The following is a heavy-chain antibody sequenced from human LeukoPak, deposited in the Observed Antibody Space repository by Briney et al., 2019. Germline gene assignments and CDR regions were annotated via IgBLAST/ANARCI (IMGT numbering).Heavy chain of an antibody. V-gene: IGHV3-23*01. D-gene: IGHD6-13*01. J-gene: IGHJ5*02. Sequence: PGGSLRLSCAASGFTFSSYAMSWVRQAPGKGLEWVSAISGSGGRTYYADSVKGRFTISRDNSKNTLYLQMNSLRAEDTAVYYCAKDGSIAAAVPGDWFDPWGQGTLVTVSS. CDR2: ISGSGGRT. CDR1: GFTFSSYA. CDR3: AKDGSIAAAVPGDWFDP.